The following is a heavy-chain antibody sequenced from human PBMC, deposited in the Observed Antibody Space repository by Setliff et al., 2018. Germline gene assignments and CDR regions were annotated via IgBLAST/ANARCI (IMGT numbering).Heavy chain of an antibody. CDR3: ARDVFPYHNEGDFDI. Sequence: GASVKVSCKASGYTFTSHYRHWVRQAPGLGLEWMGTIKPSSGRTSYAQKFQGRVTMTRDTSTSTGYMDMSRLRSEDTAVYYCARDVFPYHNEGDFDIWGQGTMVTVSS. J-gene: IGHJ3*02. CDR1: GYTFTSHY. CDR2: IKPSSGRT. V-gene: IGHV1-46*01. D-gene: IGHD2-21*01.